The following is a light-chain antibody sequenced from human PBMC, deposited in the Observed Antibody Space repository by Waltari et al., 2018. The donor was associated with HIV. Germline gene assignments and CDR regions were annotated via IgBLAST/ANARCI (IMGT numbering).Light chain of an antibody. CDR3: QQSDSYPLT. V-gene: IGKV1-9*01. CDR1: RDVSNC. J-gene: IGKJ5*01. CDR2: GAS. Sequence: DIQLTPSPSFLSASVGDRVSITCRASRDVSNCLAWYQKKPGTAPKLLIYGASTLQSGVPSRFGGSGSGAQFTLTINSLQPDDFATYYCQQSDSYPLTVGQGTRL.